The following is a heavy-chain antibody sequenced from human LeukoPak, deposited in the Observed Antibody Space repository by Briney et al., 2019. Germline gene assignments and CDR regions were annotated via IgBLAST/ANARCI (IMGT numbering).Heavy chain of an antibody. V-gene: IGHV1-18*01. Sequence: GSSVKVSCKASGGTFSSYAISWVRQAPGQGLEWMGWISAYNGNTNYAQKLQGRVTMTTDTSTSTAYMELRSLRSDDTAVYYCATPGSGSHLPYFDYWGQGTLVTVSS. CDR3: ATPGSGSHLPYFDY. J-gene: IGHJ4*02. CDR1: GGTFSSYA. CDR2: ISAYNGNT. D-gene: IGHD3-10*01.